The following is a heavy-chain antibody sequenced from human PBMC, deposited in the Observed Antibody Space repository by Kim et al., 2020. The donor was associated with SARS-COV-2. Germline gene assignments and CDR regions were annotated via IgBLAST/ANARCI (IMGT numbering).Heavy chain of an antibody. J-gene: IGHJ2*01. CDR2: IIPIFGTA. CDR3: ARESAAAMRYFDL. CDR1: GGTFSSYA. V-gene: IGHV1-69*13. D-gene: IGHD6-13*01. Sequence: SVKVSCKASGGTFSSYAISWVRQAPEQGLEWMGGIIPIFGTANYAQKFQVRVTITADESTSTAYMELSSLRSEDTAVYYCARESAAAMRYFDLWGRGTLVTVSS.